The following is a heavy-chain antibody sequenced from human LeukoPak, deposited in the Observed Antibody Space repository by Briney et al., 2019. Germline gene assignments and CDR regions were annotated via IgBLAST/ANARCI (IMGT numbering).Heavy chain of an antibody. J-gene: IGHJ4*02. CDR2: IYYSGST. V-gene: IGHV4-39*01. CDR1: GGSISSSSYY. D-gene: IGHD5-18*01. CDR3: ARPSGYSYGYGIDY. Sequence: SETLSLTCTVSGGSISSSSYYWGWIRQPPGKGLEWIGSIYYSGSTYYNPSLKSRVTISVYTSKNQFSLKLSSVTAADTAVYYCARPSGYSYGYGIDYWGQGTLVTVSS.